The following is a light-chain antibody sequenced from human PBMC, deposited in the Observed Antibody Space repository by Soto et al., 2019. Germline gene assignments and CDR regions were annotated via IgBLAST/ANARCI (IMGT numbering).Light chain of an antibody. CDR3: QQYNNWPPWT. Sequence: EIVLTQSPATLSLSPGERATLSCRASQSVGSFLAWYQQKPGQAPRLLIYGASTRATGIPTRFSGSGSGTEFTLTISSLQSEDFAVYYCQQYNNWPPWTFGQGTKVDIK. J-gene: IGKJ1*01. V-gene: IGKV3-15*01. CDR1: QSVGSF. CDR2: GAS.